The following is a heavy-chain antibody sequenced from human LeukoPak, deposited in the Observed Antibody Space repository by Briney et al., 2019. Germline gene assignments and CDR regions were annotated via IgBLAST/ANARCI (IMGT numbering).Heavy chain of an antibody. D-gene: IGHD3-22*01. CDR3: AKVPPSADSNNY. V-gene: IGHV3-23*01. J-gene: IGHJ4*02. Sequence: GGSLRLSCAASGSTFKNYAMSWVRQAPGKGLEWVSAISGSGGGTYYTDSVKGRFTISRGNSKNTLYLQMNSLRAEDTAVYYCAKVPPSADSNNYWGQGTLVTVSS. CDR2: ISGSGGGT. CDR1: GSTFKNYA.